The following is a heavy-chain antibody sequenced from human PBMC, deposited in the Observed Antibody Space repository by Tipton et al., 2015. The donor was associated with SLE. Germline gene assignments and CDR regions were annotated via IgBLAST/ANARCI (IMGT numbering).Heavy chain of an antibody. CDR2: IYYSGST. CDR1: GGSISSSSYY. CDR3: ASGSVAGYYYYFYMDV. Sequence: TLSLTCTVSGGSISSSSYYWGWIRQPPGKGLEWIGSIYYSGSTYYNPSLKSRVTISVDTSKNQFSLKLSSVTAADTAVYYCASGSVAGYYYYFYMDVWGKGTTVTVSS. V-gene: IGHV4-39*01. D-gene: IGHD6-19*01. J-gene: IGHJ6*03.